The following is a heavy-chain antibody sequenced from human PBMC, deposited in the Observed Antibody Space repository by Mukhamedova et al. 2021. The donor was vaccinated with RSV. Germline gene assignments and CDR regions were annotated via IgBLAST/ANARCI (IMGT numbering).Heavy chain of an antibody. Sequence: QWYQRRVTITADESTSTAYMELSSLRSEDTAVYYCARTQDAFDIWGQGTMVTVSS. V-gene: IGHV1-69*01. J-gene: IGHJ3*02. CDR3: ARTQDAFDI.